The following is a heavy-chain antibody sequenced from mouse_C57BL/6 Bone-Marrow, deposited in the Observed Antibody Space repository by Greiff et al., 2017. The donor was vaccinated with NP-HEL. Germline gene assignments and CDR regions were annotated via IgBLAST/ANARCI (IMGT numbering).Heavy chain of an antibody. Sequence: QVQLKQPGAELVKPGASVKLSCKASGYTFTSYWMHWVKQRPGRGLEWIGRIDPNSGGTKYNEKFKSKATLTVDKPSSTAYMQLSSLTSEDSAVYYCAREGRVRYDYDAFDYWGQGTTLTVSS. CDR2: IDPNSGGT. J-gene: IGHJ2*01. V-gene: IGHV1-72*01. D-gene: IGHD2-4*01. CDR1: GYTFTSYW. CDR3: AREGRVRYDYDAFDY.